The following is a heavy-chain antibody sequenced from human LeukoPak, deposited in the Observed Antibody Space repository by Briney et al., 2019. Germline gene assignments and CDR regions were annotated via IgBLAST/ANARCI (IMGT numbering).Heavy chain of an antibody. Sequence: ASVKVSCKASGNTFTADFLHWVRQAPRQGLEWMGWINPKSGGTYYAQRFQGRVTMTRDTSITTAYMEVTSLRSDDTAVYYCAREVGYNYDFWGQGTLVTVSS. D-gene: IGHD1-26*01. CDR1: GNTFTADF. CDR3: AREVGYNYDF. V-gene: IGHV1-2*02. J-gene: IGHJ4*02. CDR2: INPKSGGT.